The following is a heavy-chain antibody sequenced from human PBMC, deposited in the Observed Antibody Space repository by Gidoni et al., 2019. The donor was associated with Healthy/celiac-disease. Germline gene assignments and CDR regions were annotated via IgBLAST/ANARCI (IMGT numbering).Heavy chain of an antibody. CDR2: ISSSTITI. J-gene: IGHJ4*02. D-gene: IGHD2-21*01. Sequence: AASGFTFSDYYMSWIRQAPGKGLEWVSYISSSTITIYYAASVKGRFTISRDNAKNSLYLQMNSLRAEDTAVYYCAGGRGNSGPFDYWGQGTLVTVSS. CDR1: GFTFSDYY. V-gene: IGHV3-11*01. CDR3: AGGRGNSGPFDY.